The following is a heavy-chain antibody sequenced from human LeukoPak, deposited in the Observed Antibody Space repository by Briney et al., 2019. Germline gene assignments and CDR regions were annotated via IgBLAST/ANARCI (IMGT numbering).Heavy chain of an antibody. CDR3: ARAPRYYGSGSVDY. V-gene: IGHV3-7*01. CDR1: GFTFSSYW. CDR2: IKQDGSEK. Sequence: GGSLRLSCAASGFTFSSYWKSWVRQAPGKGLEWVANIKQDGSEKYYVDSVKGRFTISRDNAKNSLYLQMNSLRAEDTAVYYCARAPRYYGSGSVDYWGQGTLVTVSS. J-gene: IGHJ4*02. D-gene: IGHD3-10*01.